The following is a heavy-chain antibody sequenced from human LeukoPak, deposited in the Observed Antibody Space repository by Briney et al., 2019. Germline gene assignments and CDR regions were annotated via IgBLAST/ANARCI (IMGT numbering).Heavy chain of an antibody. Sequence: GASVEVSCKASGYIFASYHMHWVRQAPGQGLEWMGIIKPSGGSTSNAQKFQGRVTMTRDMSTSTVYMELSSLRSGDTAVYYCARDPYPSGSYWGYMDVRGNGTTVTVSS. D-gene: IGHD1-26*01. CDR2: IKPSGGST. CDR3: ARDPYPSGSYWGYMDV. V-gene: IGHV1-46*01. J-gene: IGHJ6*03. CDR1: GYIFASYH.